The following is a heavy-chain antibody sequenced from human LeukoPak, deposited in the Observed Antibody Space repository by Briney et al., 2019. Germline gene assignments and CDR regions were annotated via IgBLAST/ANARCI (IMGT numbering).Heavy chain of an antibody. CDR1: GGSITGSH. Sequence: PSETLCLTCTVSGGSITGSHWSWLRQSAGKGLEWIGRIYSSGTTNYNPSLKSRVTMSLDTSKNQFSLRLSSVTAADTAVYYCARGAYSFDYWGQGTLVTVSS. J-gene: IGHJ4*02. CDR3: ARGAYSFDY. V-gene: IGHV4-4*07. CDR2: IYSSGTT.